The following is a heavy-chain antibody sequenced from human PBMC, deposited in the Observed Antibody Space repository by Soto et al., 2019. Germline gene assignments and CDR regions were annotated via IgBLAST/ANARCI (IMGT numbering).Heavy chain of an antibody. CDR2: IYYSGST. Sequence: SETLSLTWTVSGGSISSYCWSWIRQTTGKGLEWIGYIYYSGSTNYNPSLKSRVTISVDTSKNQFSLKLSSVTAADTAVYYCARGLADRGGYYMDVWGKGTTVTVSS. D-gene: IGHD3-10*01. CDR3: ARGLADRGGYYMDV. CDR1: GGSISSYC. J-gene: IGHJ6*03. V-gene: IGHV4-59*01.